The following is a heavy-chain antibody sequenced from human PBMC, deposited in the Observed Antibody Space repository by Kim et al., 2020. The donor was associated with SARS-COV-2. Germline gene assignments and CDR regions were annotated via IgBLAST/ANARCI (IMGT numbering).Heavy chain of an antibody. J-gene: IGHJ5*02. D-gene: IGHD3-10*01. CDR2: ISSSSSYI. V-gene: IGHV3-21*01. CDR1: GFTFSSYS. Sequence: GGSLRLSCAASGFTFSSYSMNWVLQAPGKGLEWVSSISSSSSYIYYADSVKGRFTISRDNAKNSLYLQMNSLRAEDTAVYYCAREFQLLWFGEDRRGEFDPWGQGTLVTVSS. CDR3: AREFQLLWFGEDRRGEFDP.